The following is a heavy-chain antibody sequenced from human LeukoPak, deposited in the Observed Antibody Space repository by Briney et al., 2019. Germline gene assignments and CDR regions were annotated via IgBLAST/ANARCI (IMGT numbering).Heavy chain of an antibody. J-gene: IGHJ4*02. CDR1: GFTFSSYA. CDR2: IWYDGSNK. Sequence: GGSPRLSCAASGFTFSSYAMHWVRQAPGKGLEWVAVIWYDGSNKYYVDSVKGRFTISRDNSENTLYLQMNSLRAEDTALYYCAREAAGVGYFDNWGQGTLVTVSS. V-gene: IGHV3-33*01. CDR3: AREAAGVGYFDN. D-gene: IGHD1-26*01.